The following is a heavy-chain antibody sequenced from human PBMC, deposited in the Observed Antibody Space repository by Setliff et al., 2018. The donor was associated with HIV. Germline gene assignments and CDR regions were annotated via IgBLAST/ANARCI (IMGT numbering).Heavy chain of an antibody. CDR3: ASRGVRFLEWLSYDAFDI. CDR2: INHSGST. Sequence: SETLSLTCAVYGGSFSGYYWSWIRQPPGKGLEWIGEINHSGSTNYNPSLKSRVTISVDTSKNQFSLKLSSVTAADTAVYYCASRGVRFLEWLSYDAFDIWG. J-gene: IGHJ3*02. V-gene: IGHV4-34*01. CDR1: GGSFSGYY. D-gene: IGHD3-3*01.